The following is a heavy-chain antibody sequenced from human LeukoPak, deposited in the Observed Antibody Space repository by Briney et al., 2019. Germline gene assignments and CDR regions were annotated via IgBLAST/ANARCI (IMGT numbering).Heavy chain of an antibody. CDR3: ARXPMGKGYFDY. V-gene: IGHV3-74*01. Sequence: GGSLRLSCAASGFTFNNYWMHWVRQAPGKGLVWVSRINSDGSSTSHADSVKGRFTISRDNAKNTLYLQMNSLRAEDTAVYYCARXPMGKGYFDYWGQGTLVTVSS. CDR1: GFTFNNYW. CDR2: INSDGSST. D-gene: IGHD3-10*01. J-gene: IGHJ4*02.